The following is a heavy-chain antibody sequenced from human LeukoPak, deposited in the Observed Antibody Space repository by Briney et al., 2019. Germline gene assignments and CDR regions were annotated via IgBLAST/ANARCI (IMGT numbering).Heavy chain of an antibody. CDR1: GYSFTSYW. V-gene: IGHV5-51*01. J-gene: IGHJ3*02. CDR3: ARRDYYDSSGYYPHDAFDI. D-gene: IGHD3-22*01. CDR2: IYPGDSDT. Sequence: GESLKISCKGSGYSFTSYWIGWVRQMPGKGLEWMGIIYPGDSDTRYSPSFQGQVTISADKSISTAYLQWSSLKASDTAMYYCARRDYYDSSGYYPHDAFDIWGQGTMVTVSS.